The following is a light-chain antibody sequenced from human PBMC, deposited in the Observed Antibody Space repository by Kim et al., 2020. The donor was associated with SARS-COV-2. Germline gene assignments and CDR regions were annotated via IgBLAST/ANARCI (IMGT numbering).Light chain of an antibody. Sequence: VSPGERVTHSCRASQSVDSNLAWYQQKPGQAPRLLIYGASTRATGVPARFSGSGSGTEFTLTISSLQSEDLAVYYCQQYDTWPSYTFGQGTKLEI. CDR2: GAS. CDR1: QSVDSN. J-gene: IGKJ2*01. V-gene: IGKV3-15*01. CDR3: QQYDTWPSYT.